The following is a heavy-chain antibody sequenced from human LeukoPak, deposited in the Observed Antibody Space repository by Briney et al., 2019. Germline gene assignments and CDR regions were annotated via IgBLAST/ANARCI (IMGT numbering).Heavy chain of an antibody. CDR1: GGSISSYY. J-gene: IGHJ6*03. CDR3: ARGSYYYMDV. CDR2: IFYNGNT. V-gene: IGHV4-59*01. Sequence: SETLSLTCTVSGGSISSYYWSWIRQPPGKGLEWIAYIFYNGNTNYNPSLKSRVTISLDTSKKQVSLKVSSVTAADTAVYYCARGSYYYMDVWGKGTTVTVSS.